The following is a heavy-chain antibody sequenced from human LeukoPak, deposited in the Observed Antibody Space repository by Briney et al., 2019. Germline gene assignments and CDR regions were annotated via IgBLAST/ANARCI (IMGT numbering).Heavy chain of an antibody. CDR1: GFTFSSYW. J-gene: IGHJ4*02. D-gene: IGHD3-22*01. V-gene: IGHV3-74*01. Sequence: GGSLRLSCAGSGFTFSSYWMHWVRQAPGKGLVWVSRINSDGSSTSYADSVKGRFTISRDNAKNTLYLQMNSLRAEDTAVYYCARILTTATRSKLIDYWGQGTPVTVSS. CDR3: ARILTTATRSKLIDY. CDR2: INSDGSST.